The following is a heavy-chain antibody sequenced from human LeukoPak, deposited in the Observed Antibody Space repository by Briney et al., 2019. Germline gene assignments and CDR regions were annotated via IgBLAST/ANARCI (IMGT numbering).Heavy chain of an antibody. CDR2: IDPSDSYT. J-gene: IGHJ1*01. Sequence: GESLRISCKGSGYSFTSYWISWVRQMPGKGPEWMGNIDPSDSYTNYSPSFQGHVTISADKSISTAYLQWSSLKASDTPMYYCAREVTVENFRHWGQGTLVTVSS. D-gene: IGHD4-23*01. CDR3: AREVTVENFRH. CDR1: GYSFTSYW. V-gene: IGHV5-10-1*01.